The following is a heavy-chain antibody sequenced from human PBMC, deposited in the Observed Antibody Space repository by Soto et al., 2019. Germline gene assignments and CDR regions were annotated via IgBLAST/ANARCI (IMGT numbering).Heavy chain of an antibody. CDR3: TTVRGLDYVILTGYYPFDV. J-gene: IGHJ4*02. CDR1: GFSFSSSA. Sequence: PGGSLRLSCAASGFSFSSSAMSWVRQAPGKGLEWVGRIKSKTDGGTTDYAAPVKGRFTISRDDSKNTLYLQMNSLKTEDTAVYYCTTVRGLDYVILTGYYPFDVWGQGILVTVSS. CDR2: IKSKTDGGTT. V-gene: IGHV3-15*01. D-gene: IGHD3-9*01.